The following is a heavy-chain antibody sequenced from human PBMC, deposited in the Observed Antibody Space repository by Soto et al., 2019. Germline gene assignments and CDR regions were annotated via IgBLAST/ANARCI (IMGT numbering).Heavy chain of an antibody. V-gene: IGHV3-23*01. D-gene: IGHD3-10*01. CDR2: ISGSGGST. J-gene: IGHJ4*02. CDR1: GFTFSSYA. Sequence: GGSLRLSCAASGFTFSSYAMSWVRQAPGKGLEWVSAISGSGGSTYYADSVKGRFTISRDNSKNTLYLQMNSLRAEDTAVYYCARYAPNYGSGSYYKPHAPFDYWGQGTLVTVSS. CDR3: ARYAPNYGSGSYYKPHAPFDY.